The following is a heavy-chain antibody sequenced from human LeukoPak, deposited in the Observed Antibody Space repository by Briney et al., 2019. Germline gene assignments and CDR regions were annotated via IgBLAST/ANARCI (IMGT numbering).Heavy chain of an antibody. J-gene: IGHJ5*02. D-gene: IGHD3-3*01. Sequence: GGSLRLSCAASGFTFSSYWMSWVRQAPGKGLEWVAVISYDGGNSHYADSVKGRFTISRDNSKNTLYLQMHGLETEDTAVYYCAKGLTVFGVVDLWGQGTLVTVSS. V-gene: IGHV3-30*18. CDR3: AKGLTVFGVVDL. CDR1: GFTFSSYW. CDR2: ISYDGGNS.